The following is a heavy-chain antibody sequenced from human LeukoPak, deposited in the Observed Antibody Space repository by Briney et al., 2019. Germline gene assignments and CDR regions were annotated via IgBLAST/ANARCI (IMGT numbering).Heavy chain of an antibody. Sequence: ASVKVSCKASGYTFTGYYMHWVRQAPGQGLEWMGWINPNSGGTNYAQKFQGRVTMTRDTSISTAYMELSRLRSDDTAVYYCARPRYNWNDGGEIDYWGQGTLVTVSS. CDR1: GYTFTGYY. CDR2: INPNSGGT. CDR3: ARPRYNWNDGGEIDY. J-gene: IGHJ4*02. V-gene: IGHV1-2*02. D-gene: IGHD1-1*01.